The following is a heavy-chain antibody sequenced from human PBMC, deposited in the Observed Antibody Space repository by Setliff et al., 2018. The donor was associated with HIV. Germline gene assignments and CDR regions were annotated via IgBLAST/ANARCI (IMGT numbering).Heavy chain of an antibody. V-gene: IGHV4-34*01. CDR2: INHSGST. Sequence: SETLSLTCAVYGGSFSAYYWSWIRQPPGKGLEWIGEINHSGSTNYNPSLKTRVTIMVDTSKNQFSLNLTSVTATDTAIYYCARGLDVWGTYRYRNYFDYWGQGTLVTV. CDR1: GGSFSAYY. CDR3: ARGLDVWGTYRYRNYFDY. D-gene: IGHD3-16*02. J-gene: IGHJ4*02.